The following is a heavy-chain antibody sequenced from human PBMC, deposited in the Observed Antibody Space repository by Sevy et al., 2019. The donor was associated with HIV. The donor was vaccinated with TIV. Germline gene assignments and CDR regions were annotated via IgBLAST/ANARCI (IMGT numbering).Heavy chain of an antibody. CDR2: IHSDDTT. D-gene: IGHD5-18*01. V-gene: IGHV3-66*01. CDR1: GFTVNSNY. Sequence: GGSLRLSCAASGFTVNSNYMTWVRQAPGKGLEGVSVIHSDDTTYHADSVKDRFTISRDNFKNTLYLHMSSLRAEDTAVYYCARGKSGYGYALNYWGQGPLLTVSS. J-gene: IGHJ4*02. CDR3: ARGKSGYGYALNY.